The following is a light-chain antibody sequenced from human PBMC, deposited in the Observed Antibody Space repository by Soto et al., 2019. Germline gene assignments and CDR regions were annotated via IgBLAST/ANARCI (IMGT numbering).Light chain of an antibody. Sequence: EIVLTQSPATLSLSPGERATLSCRASQSVSSYLAWYQQKPGQAPRLLIYDAFNRAIGIPARFSGSGSGTDFTLTISSLEPEDFAVYYCQQRSNWLTFGGGTKVEIK. CDR2: DAF. V-gene: IGKV3-11*01. J-gene: IGKJ4*01. CDR3: QQRSNWLT. CDR1: QSVSSY.